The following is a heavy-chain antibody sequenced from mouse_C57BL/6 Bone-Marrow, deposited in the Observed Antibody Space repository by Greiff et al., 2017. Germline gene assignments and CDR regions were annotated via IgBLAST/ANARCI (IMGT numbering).Heavy chain of an antibody. V-gene: IGHV1-69*02. J-gene: IGHJ1*03. D-gene: IGHD1-1*01. CDR1: GYTFTSYW. CDR2: IDPSDSYT. CDR3: ARSNYYGSSYWYFDV. Sequence: VQLQQPGTELVKPGASVKLSCKASGYTFTSYWMHWVKQRPGQGLEWIGVIDPSDSYTNYNQKFKGKATLTVDTSSSTAYMQLSSLTSEDSAVYYCARSNYYGSSYWYFDVWGTGTTVIVSS.